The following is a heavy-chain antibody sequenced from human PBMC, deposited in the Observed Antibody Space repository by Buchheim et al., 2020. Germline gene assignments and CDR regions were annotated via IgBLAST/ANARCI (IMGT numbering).Heavy chain of an antibody. V-gene: IGHV3-74*01. Sequence: EVQLVESGGGLVQPGGSLRLSCAASGFTFSSYWMHWVRQAPGEGLVWVSRIKTDGSGTSYADSVKGRFAISRDSAKNTLYLQMSSLRAEDSAVYYCASRYGDYYYAMDDWGQGTT. CDR2: IKTDGSGT. CDR3: ASRYGDYYYAMDD. D-gene: IGHD4-17*01. J-gene: IGHJ6*02. CDR1: GFTFSSYW.